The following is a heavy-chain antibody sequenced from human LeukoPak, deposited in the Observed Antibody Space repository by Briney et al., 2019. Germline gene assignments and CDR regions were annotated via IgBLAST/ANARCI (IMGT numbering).Heavy chain of an antibody. D-gene: IGHD3-9*01. Sequence: SETLSLTCTVSGGSISSYYWSWIRQPPGKGLEWIGYIYYSGSTNHNPSLKSRVTISVDTSKNQFSLKLSSVTAADTAVYYCARHYYDILTGYNVGDAFDIWGQGTMVTVSS. CDR2: IYYSGST. CDR3: ARHYYDILTGYNVGDAFDI. V-gene: IGHV4-59*08. J-gene: IGHJ3*02. CDR1: GGSISSYY.